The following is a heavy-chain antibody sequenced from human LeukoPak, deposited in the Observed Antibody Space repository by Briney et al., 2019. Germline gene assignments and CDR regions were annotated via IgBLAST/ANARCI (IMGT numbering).Heavy chain of an antibody. V-gene: IGHV3-30*03. CDR3: ARGSGGYSYGYPDY. Sequence: GGSLRLSCTVSGFTFSSYSMNWVRQAPGKGLEWVAVISYDGSKKYYADSVKGRFTISRDNSKNTLYLQMNSLRAEDTAVYYCARGSGGYSYGYPDYWGQGTLVTVSS. CDR2: ISYDGSKK. J-gene: IGHJ4*02. CDR1: GFTFSSYS. D-gene: IGHD5-18*01.